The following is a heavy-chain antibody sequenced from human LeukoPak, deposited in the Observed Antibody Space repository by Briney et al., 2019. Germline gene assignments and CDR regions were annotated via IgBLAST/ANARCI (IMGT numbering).Heavy chain of an antibody. V-gene: IGHV3-23*01. J-gene: IGHJ4*02. CDR1: GFTFISYA. Sequence: GGSLRLSCAASGFTFISYAMNWVRQAPGKGLEWVSGISGSGGSTYYADSVKGRFTISRDNSKNTLYLQMNSLRAEDTAVYYCAKDGYTGYAGPYYFDYWGQGTLVTVSS. D-gene: IGHD5-12*01. CDR3: AKDGYTGYAGPYYFDY. CDR2: ISGSGGST.